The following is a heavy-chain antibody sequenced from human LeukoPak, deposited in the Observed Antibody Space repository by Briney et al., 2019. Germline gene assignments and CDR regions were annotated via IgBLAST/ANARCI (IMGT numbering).Heavy chain of an antibody. J-gene: IGHJ4*02. CDR3: ARQGFSSSWYFGY. V-gene: IGHV1-46*01. CDR1: GYTFTSYY. CDR2: INPSGGST. Sequence: GASVKVSGMASGYTFTSYYMHWVRQAPGQGLEWMGIINPSGGSTSYAQKFQGRVTMTSDTSTSTVYMELSSLKSEDTAVYYCARQGFSSSWYFGYWGQGTLVTVSS. D-gene: IGHD6-13*01.